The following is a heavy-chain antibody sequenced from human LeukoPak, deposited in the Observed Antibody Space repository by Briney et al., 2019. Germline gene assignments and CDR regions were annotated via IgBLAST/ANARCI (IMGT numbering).Heavy chain of an antibody. Sequence: SETLSLTCTVSGGSISSGDYYWSWIRQPPGKGLEWIGYIYYSGSTYYNPSLKSRVTISVDTSKNQFSLKLSSVTAADTAVYYCAQTSDFWSGHHDYWGQGTLVTVSS. V-gene: IGHV4-30-4*01. J-gene: IGHJ4*02. D-gene: IGHD3-3*01. CDR2: IYYSGST. CDR3: AQTSDFWSGHHDY. CDR1: GGSISSGDYY.